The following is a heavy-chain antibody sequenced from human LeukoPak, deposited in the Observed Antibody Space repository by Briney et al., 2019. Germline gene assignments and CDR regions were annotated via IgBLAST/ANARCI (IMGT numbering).Heavy chain of an antibody. CDR3: ARVNGYGSGSYLYYFDY. Sequence: ASVKVSCKASGYTFTGYYMHWVRQATGQGLEWMGWMNPNSGNTGYAQKFQGRVTITRNTSISTAYMELSSLRSEDTAVYYCARVNGYGSGSYLYYFDYWGQGTLVSVSS. CDR2: MNPNSGNT. D-gene: IGHD3-10*01. CDR1: GYTFTGYY. V-gene: IGHV1-8*03. J-gene: IGHJ4*02.